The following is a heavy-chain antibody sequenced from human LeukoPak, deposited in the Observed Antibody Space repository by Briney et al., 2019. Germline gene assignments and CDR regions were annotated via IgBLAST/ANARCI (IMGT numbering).Heavy chain of an antibody. CDR3: ARGPTIYYYYGMDV. CDR2: INHSGST. J-gene: IGHJ6*04. Sequence: PSENLSLTCAVYGGSFSGYYWSWIRQPPGKGLEWIGEINHSGSTNYNPSLKSRVTISVDTSKNQFSLKLSSVTAADTAVYYCARGPTIYYYYGMDVWGKGTTVTVSS. D-gene: IGHD1-26*01. V-gene: IGHV4-34*01. CDR1: GGSFSGYY.